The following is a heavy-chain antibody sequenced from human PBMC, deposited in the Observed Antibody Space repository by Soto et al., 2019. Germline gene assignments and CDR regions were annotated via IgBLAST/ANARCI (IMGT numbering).Heavy chain of an antibody. CDR2: ISYDGSNK. D-gene: IGHD5-12*01. CDR1: RFTFSNYA. Sequence: GGSLRLSCAASRFTFSNYAMNWVRQAPGKGLECVAVISYDGSNKYYADSVKGRFTISRDNSKNTLYLQMNSLRAEDTAVYYCARDYYRFNSGYGFSMDVSGQGTTVTVSS. V-gene: IGHV3-30-3*01. CDR3: ARDYYRFNSGYGFSMDV. J-gene: IGHJ6*02.